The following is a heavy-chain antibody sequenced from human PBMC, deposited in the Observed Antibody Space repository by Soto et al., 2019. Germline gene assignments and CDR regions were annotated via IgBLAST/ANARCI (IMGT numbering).Heavy chain of an antibody. CDR2: ISSSSSTI. Sequence: PGGSLRLSCAASGFTFSSYSMNWVRQAPGKGLEWVSYISSSSSTIYYADSVKGRFTISRDNAKNSLYLQMNSLRAEDTAVYYCARECAVDPFDYWGQRTLVTVSS. V-gene: IGHV3-48*01. J-gene: IGHJ4*02. CDR3: ARECAVDPFDY. D-gene: IGHD5-12*01. CDR1: GFTFSSYS.